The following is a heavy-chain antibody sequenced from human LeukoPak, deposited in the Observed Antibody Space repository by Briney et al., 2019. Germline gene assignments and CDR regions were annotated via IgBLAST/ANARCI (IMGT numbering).Heavy chain of an antibody. J-gene: IGHJ4*02. CDR1: GYTFTSYG. CDR3: TIMTHCTGGTCYSYDH. D-gene: IGHD2-15*01. CDR2: ISAYNGNI. V-gene: IGHV1-18*01. Sequence: ASVKVSCKTSGYTFTSYGITWVRQAPGKGLEWMGWISAYNGNIDYAQNLQGRVTMTTDTSTSTAYMELRRLRSDDTAVYYCTIMTHCTGGTCYSYDHWGQGTMVAVSS.